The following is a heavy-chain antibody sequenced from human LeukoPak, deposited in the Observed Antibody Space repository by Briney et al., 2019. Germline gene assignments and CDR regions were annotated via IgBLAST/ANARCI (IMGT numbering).Heavy chain of an antibody. V-gene: IGHV4-4*02. Sequence: PSETLSLTCGVSGGSIDITNYWSWVRQAPGKGLEWIGEISHSGTTNYNPSLRSRVTMFLDRANNQFSLSLTSVTAADSAVYYCTRENRPFCPFAYWGQGVLVTVCS. CDR2: ISHSGTT. CDR3: TRENRPFCPFAY. CDR1: GGSIDITNY. D-gene: IGHD2/OR15-2a*01. J-gene: IGHJ4*02.